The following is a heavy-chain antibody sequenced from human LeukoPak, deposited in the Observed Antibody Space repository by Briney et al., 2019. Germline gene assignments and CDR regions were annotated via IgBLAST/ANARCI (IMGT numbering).Heavy chain of an antibody. V-gene: IGHV3-21*01. CDR3: ARASSKQLAGYLPDGFDI. D-gene: IGHD3-9*01. CDR1: GFTFSSYG. Sequence: GRSLRLSCAASGFTFSSYGMHWVRQAPGKGLEWVSSISSSGTYVYYADSVKGRFTISRDNAKNSLSLQMNSLRADDAAVYYCARASSKQLAGYLPDGFDIWGQGTMVTVSS. CDR2: ISSSGTYV. J-gene: IGHJ3*02.